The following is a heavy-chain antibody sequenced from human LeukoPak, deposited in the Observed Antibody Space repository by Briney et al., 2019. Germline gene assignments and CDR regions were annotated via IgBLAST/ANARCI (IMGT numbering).Heavy chain of an antibody. V-gene: IGHV3-21*01. CDR3: ARGFPRGAFDI. CDR1: GSTFSSYS. CDR2: ISSSSSSI. D-gene: IGHD2-21*01. Sequence: GGSLRLSCAASGSTFSSYSMNWVRQAPGKGLEWVSSISSSSSSIYYADSVKGRFTISRDNAKNSLYLQMNSLRAEDTAVYYCARGFPRGAFDIWGQGTMVTVSS. J-gene: IGHJ3*02.